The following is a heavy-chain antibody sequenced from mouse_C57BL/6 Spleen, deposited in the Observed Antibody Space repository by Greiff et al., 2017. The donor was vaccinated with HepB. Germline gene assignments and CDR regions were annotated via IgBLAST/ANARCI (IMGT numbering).Heavy chain of an antibody. CDR1: GFTFSSYT. CDR3: ARPLTGTSYAMDY. D-gene: IGHD4-1*01. CDR2: ISGGGGNT. J-gene: IGHJ4*01. Sequence: EVKVEESGGGLVKPGGSLKLSCAASGFTFSSYTMSWVRQTPEKRLEWVATISGGGGNTYYPDSVKGRFTISRDNAKNTLYLQMSSLRSEDTALYYCARPLTGTSYAMDYWGQGTSVTVSS. V-gene: IGHV5-9*01.